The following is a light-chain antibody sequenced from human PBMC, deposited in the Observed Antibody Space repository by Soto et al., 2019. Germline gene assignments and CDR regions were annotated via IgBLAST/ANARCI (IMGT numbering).Light chain of an antibody. CDR1: QSLGTW. CDR3: QQYFSYPLT. V-gene: IGKV1-5*01. CDR2: DVS. Sequence: DIQMTQSPSTLSASVGDRVIITCRASQSLGTWLAWYQQKPGTAPVLLIYDVSRLESGVPSRFSGRGSGTEFTLTISSLQPDDFATYYGQQYFSYPLTFGGGTKVEIK. J-gene: IGKJ4*02.